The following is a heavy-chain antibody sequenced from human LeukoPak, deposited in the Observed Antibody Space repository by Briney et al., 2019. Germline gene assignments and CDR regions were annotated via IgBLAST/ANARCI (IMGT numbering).Heavy chain of an antibody. CDR3: ARVRGYCSGGSCTARFDP. CDR1: GGPFSGYY. Sequence: SETLSLTCAVYGGPFSGYYWSWIRQPPGKGLEWIGEINHSGSTNYNPSLKSRVTISVDTSKNQFSLKLSSVTAADTAVYYCARVRGYCSGGSCTARFDPWGQGTLVTVSS. CDR2: INHSGST. J-gene: IGHJ5*02. V-gene: IGHV4-34*01. D-gene: IGHD2-15*01.